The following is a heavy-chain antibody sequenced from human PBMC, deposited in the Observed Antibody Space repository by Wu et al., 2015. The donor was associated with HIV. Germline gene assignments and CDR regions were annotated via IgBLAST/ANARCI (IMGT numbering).Heavy chain of an antibody. CDR1: GYTFTDYY. CDR3: ATPFGSGP. CDR2: INPISGGT. J-gene: IGHJ5*02. Sequence: QVQLVQSGAEVKKPGASVKVSCKTSGYTFTDYYMHWVRQAPGQGLEWMGWINPISGGTNYAQKFQGRVTMTRDTSISTAYMELSRLRFDDTAVYYCATPFGSGPWGQGTLVTVSS. D-gene: IGHD3-10*01. V-gene: IGHV1-2*02.